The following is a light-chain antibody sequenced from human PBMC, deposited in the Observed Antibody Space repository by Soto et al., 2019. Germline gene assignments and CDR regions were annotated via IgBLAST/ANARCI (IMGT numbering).Light chain of an antibody. CDR1: QSVLYSSNNKNY. V-gene: IGKV4-1*01. Sequence: DIVMTQSPDSLAVSLGERATINCKCSQSVLYSSNNKNYLAWYQQKRGQSPKLLIYWASTRESGVPDRFSGSGSGTEFTLTISSLQAEDMAIFYCQQYYSSPLTFGGGTKVDIK. CDR2: WAS. CDR3: QQYYSSPLT. J-gene: IGKJ4*01.